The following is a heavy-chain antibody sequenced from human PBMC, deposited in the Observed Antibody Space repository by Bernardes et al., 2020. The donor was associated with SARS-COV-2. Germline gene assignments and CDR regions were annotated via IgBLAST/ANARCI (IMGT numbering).Heavy chain of an antibody. CDR3: ARDVTLYSGDMPNWLEP. Sequence: SVKVSCKASGGTFGSDGITWVRQAPGQGLEWMGGIIPMSGTPSYGQKFQGRLIITADESTSTVYMELRSLRFQDTAVYYCARDVTLYSGDMPNWLEPWGQGTLVTVSS. J-gene: IGHJ5*02. D-gene: IGHD2-21*01. CDR1: GGTFGSDG. V-gene: IGHV1-69*13. CDR2: IIPMSGTP.